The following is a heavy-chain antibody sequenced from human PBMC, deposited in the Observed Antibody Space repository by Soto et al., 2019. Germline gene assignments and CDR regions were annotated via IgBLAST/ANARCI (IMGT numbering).Heavy chain of an antibody. CDR2: INHSGST. CDR3: ARGLGYCSSTSCKGEDWFDP. CDR1: GGSFSGYY. Sequence: PSETLSLTCAVYGGSFSGYYWSWIRQPPGKGLEWIGEINHSGSTNYNPSLKSRVTISVDTSKNQFSLKLSSVTAADTAVYYCARGLGYCSSTSCKGEDWFDPWGQGTLVTV. V-gene: IGHV4-34*01. D-gene: IGHD2-2*01. J-gene: IGHJ5*02.